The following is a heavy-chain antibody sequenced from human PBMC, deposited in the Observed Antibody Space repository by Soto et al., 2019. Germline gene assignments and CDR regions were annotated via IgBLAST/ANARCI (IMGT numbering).Heavy chain of an antibody. J-gene: IGHJ4*01. CDR3: AKARCSSNSCYVPDY. D-gene: IGHD2-2*01. CDR1: GFTFRSYT. V-gene: IGHV3-23*01. Sequence: GGSLRRSCAASGFTFRSYTMPWVGKAQEKGLEWVSSISGSGGSPSYADSVQGRFTISRDNPRNTLSLQMNSLRAEDTATYYFAKARCSSNSCYVPDYWGHGSLVTVSS. CDR2: ISGSGGSP.